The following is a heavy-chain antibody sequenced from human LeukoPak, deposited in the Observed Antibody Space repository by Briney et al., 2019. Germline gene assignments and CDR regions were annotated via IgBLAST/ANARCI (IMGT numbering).Heavy chain of an antibody. CDR3: ARESGNSWADY. Sequence: SETLSLTCTVSGGSISSYYWSWIRQPTEKGLEWIGYIYYSGTTSYNPSLKSRITISIDTSKNQFSLKLNSVTAADTAVYYCARESGNSWADYWGQGTLVTVSS. D-gene: IGHD6-13*01. V-gene: IGHV4-59*01. CDR1: GGSISSYY. J-gene: IGHJ4*02. CDR2: IYYSGTT.